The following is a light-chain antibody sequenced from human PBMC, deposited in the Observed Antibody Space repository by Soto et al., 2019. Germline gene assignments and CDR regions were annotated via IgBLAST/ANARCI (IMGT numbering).Light chain of an antibody. V-gene: IGKV3-11*01. CDR1: QSVSRY. CDR2: DTS. CDR3: QQRTTWLGT. Sequence: EIVLTQSPVTLSLSPGERATLSCRASQSVSRYLAWYQQKPGQAPWLLIYDTSIRATGIPARFSGSGSGTDFTLTINSLEPEDFAIYYCQQRTTWLGTFGQGTKVVIK. J-gene: IGKJ1*01.